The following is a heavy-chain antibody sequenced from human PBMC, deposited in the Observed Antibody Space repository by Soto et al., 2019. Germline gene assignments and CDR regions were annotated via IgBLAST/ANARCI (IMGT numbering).Heavy chain of an antibody. Sequence: SATLSLTCTVSGAALSSGDYYWSWIRQPPGKGLEWIGYIYYSGSTYYHPSLQSRVTISIDASKNQFSLKLRSVTAADTAMYYCARDGGGYVRTGYHYGLDGWVQGTKVTVSS. J-gene: IGHJ6*02. D-gene: IGHD5-12*01. CDR1: GAALSSGDYY. CDR3: ARDGGGYVRTGYHYGLDG. CDR2: IYYSGST. V-gene: IGHV4-30-4*01.